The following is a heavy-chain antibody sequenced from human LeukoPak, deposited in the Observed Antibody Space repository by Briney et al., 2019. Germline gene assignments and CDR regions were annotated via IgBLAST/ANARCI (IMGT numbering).Heavy chain of an antibody. J-gene: IGHJ6*03. D-gene: IGHD3-9*01. CDR2: ITGSADYT. CDR3: AKEELLRYFDWLLFRYYYYYYMDV. Sequence: GQSLRLSCAASGFTFSSYAMSWVRQAPGKGLEWVAGITGSADYTHHADPVKGRFTISRDNSRNTLFLQMNSLRVEDTALYYCAKEELLRYFDWLLFRYYYYYYMDVWGKGTTVTVSS. CDR1: GFTFSSYA. V-gene: IGHV3-23*01.